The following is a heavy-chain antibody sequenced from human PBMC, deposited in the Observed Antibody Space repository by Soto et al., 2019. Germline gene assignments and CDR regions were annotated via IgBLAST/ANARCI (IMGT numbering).Heavy chain of an antibody. CDR2: ISAHNDNT. CDR3: ARGRYGDY. J-gene: IGHJ4*02. CDR1: GYTFTSYG. D-gene: IGHD1-1*01. Sequence: QVHLVQSGAEVRKPGASVKVSCKGSGYTFTSYGTAWVRQAPGQGLGWMGWISAHNDNTNYAQKVQGRVTVTRDTSTSTAYMELRNLRSDDTAVYYCARGRYGDYWGQGALVTVSS. V-gene: IGHV1-18*01.